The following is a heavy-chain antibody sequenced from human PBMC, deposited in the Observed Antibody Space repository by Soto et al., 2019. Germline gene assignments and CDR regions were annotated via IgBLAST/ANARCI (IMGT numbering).Heavy chain of an antibody. CDR2: IRKKANSYTT. V-gene: IGHV3-72*01. CDR3: ARQARYDCTFCDSFDI. CDR1: GFIFSDHY. D-gene: IGHD2-21*02. Sequence: GGSLRLSCVASGFIFSDHYMDWVRQAPGKGLEWVGRIRKKANSYTTEYAASAKGRFTISREDSKDSLYLQMNSLKTEDTAVNYCARQARYDCTFCDSFDIWGQGTMVTVSS. J-gene: IGHJ3*02.